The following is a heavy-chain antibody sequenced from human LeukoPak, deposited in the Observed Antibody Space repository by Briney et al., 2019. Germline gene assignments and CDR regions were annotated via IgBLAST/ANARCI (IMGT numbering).Heavy chain of an antibody. D-gene: IGHD6-19*01. Sequence: PSQTLSLTCTVSGGSISRGDNYWSWIRQHPGKGLECIGYIYYSGSTYYNPSLKSRVTISVDTSKNQFSLKLSSVTAADTAVYYCARLVRIAVAGIIDYWGQGTLVTVSS. CDR3: ARLVRIAVAGIIDY. J-gene: IGHJ4*02. CDR1: GGSISRGDNY. CDR2: IYYSGST. V-gene: IGHV4-30-4*08.